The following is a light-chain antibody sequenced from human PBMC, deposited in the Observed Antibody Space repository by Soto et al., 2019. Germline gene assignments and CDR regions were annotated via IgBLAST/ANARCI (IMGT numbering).Light chain of an antibody. V-gene: IGKV3-15*01. J-gene: IGKJ1*01. CDR2: GAS. Sequence: EIVMTQSPATLSVSPGERATLSCRASQSISSNLAWYQQKPGQAPKLLISGASTRATGFPAGFSGSGSGTEFILTFSSLQSEDFAVYYCQQYNNWWTFGQGTKVDIK. CDR1: QSISSN. CDR3: QQYNNWWT.